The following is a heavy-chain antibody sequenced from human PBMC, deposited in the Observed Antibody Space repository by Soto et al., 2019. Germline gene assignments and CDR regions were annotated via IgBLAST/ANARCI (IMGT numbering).Heavy chain of an antibody. CDR2: IIPIFGTA. CDR1: GGTFSSYA. CDR3: AREGTYYYDSSGYWGYYFDY. Sequence: GASVKVSCKASGGTFSSYAISWVRQAPGQGLEWMGGIIPIFGTANYAQKCQGRVTITADESTSTAYMELSSLRSEDTAVYYCAREGTYYYDSSGYWGYYFDYWGQGTLVTVSS. V-gene: IGHV1-69*13. D-gene: IGHD3-22*01. J-gene: IGHJ4*02.